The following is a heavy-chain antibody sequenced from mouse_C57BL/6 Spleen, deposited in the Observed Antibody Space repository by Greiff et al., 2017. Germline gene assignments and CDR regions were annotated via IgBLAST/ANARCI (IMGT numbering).Heavy chain of an antibody. V-gene: IGHV1-26*01. Sequence: EVQLQQSGPELVKPGASVKISCKASGYTFTDYYMNWVKQSHGKSLEWIGDINPNNGGTNYNQNFKGQAILTGDKSSSTAYMELRSLTSEDSAVYYCARRHGYGSRYFDYWGQGTTLTVSS. CDR1: GYTFTDYY. CDR2: INPNNGGT. CDR3: ARRHGYGSRYFDY. D-gene: IGHD1-1*01. J-gene: IGHJ2*01.